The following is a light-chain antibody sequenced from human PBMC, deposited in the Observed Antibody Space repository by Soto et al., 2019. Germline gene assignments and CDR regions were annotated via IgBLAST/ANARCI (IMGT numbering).Light chain of an antibody. J-gene: IGKJ5*01. V-gene: IGKV3-20*01. Sequence: EIVLTQSPGTLSLSPGERATLSCRASQGVASRYLAWYQQKPGQAPRLLIYGASTRATGIPDRFSGSGLGTDFTLTISSLEPEDFAVYYCQQYGSSPIAFGQVTRLEIK. CDR1: QGVASRY. CDR2: GAS. CDR3: QQYGSSPIA.